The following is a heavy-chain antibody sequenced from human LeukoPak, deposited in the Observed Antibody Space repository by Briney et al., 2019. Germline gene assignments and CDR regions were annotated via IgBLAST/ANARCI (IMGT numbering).Heavy chain of an antibody. D-gene: IGHD5/OR15-5a*01. Sequence: AGGSLRLSCAASGFTFSSYGMHWVRQAPGKGLEWVAFIRYDGSNKYYADSVKGRFTISRDNAKNSLYLQMNSLGAEDTAVYYCARQKYLRGPDVEYFDYWGQGTLVTVSS. CDR3: ARQKYLRGPDVEYFDY. V-gene: IGHV3-30*02. CDR1: GFTFSSYG. CDR2: IRYDGSNK. J-gene: IGHJ4*02.